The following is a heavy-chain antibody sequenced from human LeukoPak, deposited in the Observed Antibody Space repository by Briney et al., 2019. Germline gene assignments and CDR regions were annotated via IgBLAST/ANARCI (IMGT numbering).Heavy chain of an antibody. Sequence: SETLSLTCAVSGGSISSSNWWSWVRQPPGKGLEWIGEIYHSGSTNYNPSLKSRVTISVDKSKNQFSLKLSSVTAADTAVYYCARAVLAPPQPYYDFWSGSPFDAFDIWGQGTMVTVSS. CDR3: ARAVLAPPQPYYDFWSGSPFDAFDI. CDR1: GGSISSSNW. J-gene: IGHJ3*02. CDR2: IYHSGST. V-gene: IGHV4-4*02. D-gene: IGHD3-3*01.